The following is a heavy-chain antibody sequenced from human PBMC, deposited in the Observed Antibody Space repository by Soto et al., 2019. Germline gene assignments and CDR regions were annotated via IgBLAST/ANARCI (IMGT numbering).Heavy chain of an antibody. V-gene: IGHV1-18*01. D-gene: IGHD3-3*01. CDR2: ISAYSGKT. CDR1: GYTLTSYG. CDR3: ARDNSGDFWSGYSHYYFDY. J-gene: IGHJ4*02. Sequence: QVQVVQSGAEVKKPGASVKVSCKTSGYTLTSYGISWVRQAPGQGLEWMGWISAYSGKTNYAQKFQGRLTMTTDTSTSTAYMELRSLRSDETALYYCARDNSGDFWSGYSHYYFDYWGQGTLVTVSS.